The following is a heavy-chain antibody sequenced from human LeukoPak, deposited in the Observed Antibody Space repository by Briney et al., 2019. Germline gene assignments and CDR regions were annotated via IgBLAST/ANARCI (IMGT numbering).Heavy chain of an antibody. CDR3: ARAPPPAAGTYYYYYMDV. J-gene: IGHJ6*03. Sequence: ASAKVSCKASGYTFTSYDINWVRQATGQGLEWMGWMNPNSGNTGYAQKFQGRVTMTRNTSISTAYMELSSLRSEDTAVYYCARAPPPAAGTYYYYYMDVWGKGTTVTVSS. CDR1: GYTFTSYD. CDR2: MNPNSGNT. D-gene: IGHD6-13*01. V-gene: IGHV1-8*01.